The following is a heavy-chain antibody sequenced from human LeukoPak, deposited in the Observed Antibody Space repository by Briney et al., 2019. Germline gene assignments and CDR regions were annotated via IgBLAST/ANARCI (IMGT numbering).Heavy chain of an antibody. CDR3: ARWGDYDILTGYYVSDF. V-gene: IGHV3-23*01. Sequence: GGSLRLSCAASGFIFRNYAMSWVRQTPGRGLEWVSAITGSGDSTYYADSVKGRFTISRDNSKNTLYVEMNTLRAEDTAVYYCARWGDYDILTGYYVSDFWGQGTLVTVSS. CDR1: GFIFRNYA. J-gene: IGHJ4*02. D-gene: IGHD3-9*01. CDR2: ITGSGDST.